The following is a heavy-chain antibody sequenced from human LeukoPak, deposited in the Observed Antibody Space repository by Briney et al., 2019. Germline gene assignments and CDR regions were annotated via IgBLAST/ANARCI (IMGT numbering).Heavy chain of an antibody. J-gene: IGHJ3*02. Sequence: ASVKVSCKASGYTLTDYYRHWVRQAPGQGLEWMGWINPNNGGTNYAQKFQGRVTMTRDTSINTVYMELSRLRSDDTAVYYCARDRGGDDSSGYRAFDIWGQGTMVTVSS. V-gene: IGHV1-2*02. CDR1: GYTLTDYY. CDR2: INPNNGGT. D-gene: IGHD3-22*01. CDR3: ARDRGGDDSSGYRAFDI.